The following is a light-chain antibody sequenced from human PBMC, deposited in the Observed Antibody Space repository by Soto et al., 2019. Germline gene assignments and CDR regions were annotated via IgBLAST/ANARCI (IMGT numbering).Light chain of an antibody. CDR1: QGISSA. V-gene: IGKV1-13*02. CDR2: GAS. CDR3: QQFSTYPYT. J-gene: IGKJ2*01. Sequence: AIQLTQSPSSLSASVGDRVTITCRASQGISSALAWYQQRPGKPPKLLIYGASNLDSGVPSRFSGSESGTDFTITISSLQPEDFAVYYCQQFSTYPYTFGQGTKLEI.